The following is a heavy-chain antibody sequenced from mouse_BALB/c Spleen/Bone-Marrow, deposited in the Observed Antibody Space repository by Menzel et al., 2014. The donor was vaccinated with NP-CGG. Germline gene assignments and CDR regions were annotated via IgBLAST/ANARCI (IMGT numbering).Heavy chain of an antibody. J-gene: IGHJ3*01. Sequence: QVQLQQPGAELVRPGASVKLSCKASGYTFTSYWIIWVKQRPGQGLEWIGNIYPSDSYTNFNQKFKVKATLTVAKSSSTAYMQIGIRTSEDSAVYYCTRDGSAFDYWGQGTLVTVSA. CDR1: GYTFTSYW. CDR3: TRDGSAFDY. CDR2: IYPSDSYT. V-gene: IGHV1-69*02. D-gene: IGHD2-3*01.